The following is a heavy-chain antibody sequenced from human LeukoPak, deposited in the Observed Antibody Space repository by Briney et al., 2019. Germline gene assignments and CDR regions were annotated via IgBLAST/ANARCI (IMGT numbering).Heavy chain of an antibody. CDR2: ISGSGGST. V-gene: IGHV3-23*01. D-gene: IGHD3-22*01. CDR1: GFTFSSYA. Sequence: PGGSLRLTCAASGFTFSSYAMSWVRKAPGKGLEWVSAISGSGGSTYHADSVKGRFTISRDNSKNTLYLQMNSLRAEDTAVYYCAKGVMSSGYYKYNWFDPWGQGTLVTVSS. CDR3: AKGVMSSGYYKYNWFDP. J-gene: IGHJ5*02.